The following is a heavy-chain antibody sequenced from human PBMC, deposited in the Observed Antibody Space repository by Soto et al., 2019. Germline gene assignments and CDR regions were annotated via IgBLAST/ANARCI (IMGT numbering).Heavy chain of an antibody. Sequence: EVQLVESGGGLVQPGGSLRLSCAASGFSLSDYWMHWVRQVPGKGLLWVSRISVYGRDTTYADSVKGRFTISRNNAKNTLFLQMDSLRAEDPAVYYCVRAPEQRPFDYWGHGSLVTVSS. CDR2: ISVYGRDT. V-gene: IGHV3-74*03. CDR3: VRAPEQRPFDY. CDR1: GFSLSDYW. D-gene: IGHD6-19*01. J-gene: IGHJ4*01.